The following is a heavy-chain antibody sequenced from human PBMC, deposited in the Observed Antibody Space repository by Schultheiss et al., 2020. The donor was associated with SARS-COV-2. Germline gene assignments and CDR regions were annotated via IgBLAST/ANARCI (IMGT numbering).Heavy chain of an antibody. CDR2: ISASGGTT. J-gene: IGHJ5*02. CDR1: GFTFSDYA. V-gene: IGHV3-23*01. CDR3: ARTYDFERSGYYYAGWFDP. D-gene: IGHD3-22*01. Sequence: GGSLRLSCVASGFTFSDYAINWVRQAPGKGLEWVSDISASGGTTYYAASVRGRFTVSRDNSKNTLYLQMNSLRAEDTAVYHCARTYDFERSGYYYAGWFDPWGQGTLVTVSS.